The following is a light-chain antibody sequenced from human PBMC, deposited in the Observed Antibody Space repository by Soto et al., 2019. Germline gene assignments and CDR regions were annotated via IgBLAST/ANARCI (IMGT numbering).Light chain of an antibody. J-gene: IGKJ1*01. Sequence: DIQMTQSPSTLSASVGDRVTIICRASQSISSWLAWYQQKPGKAPKLLIYDASNLQSGVPSRFSGSGSGTEFTLTISSLQPDDFATYYCQQYNSYSFGQGTKVDI. CDR1: QSISSW. V-gene: IGKV1-5*02. CDR3: QQYNSYS. CDR2: DAS.